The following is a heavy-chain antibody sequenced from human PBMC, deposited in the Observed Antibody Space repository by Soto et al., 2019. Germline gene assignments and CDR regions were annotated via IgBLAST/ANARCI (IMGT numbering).Heavy chain of an antibody. CDR1: GFTFSSYS. V-gene: IGHV3-48*02. Sequence: GGSLRLSCAASGFTFSSYSMNWVRQAPGKGLEWVSYISSSSSTIYYADYVKGRFTISRDNAKNSLYLQMNSLRDEDTAVYYCARDRYYCGGDCYADAFDIWGQGTMVTVSS. CDR3: ARDRYYCGGDCYADAFDI. D-gene: IGHD2-21*02. J-gene: IGHJ3*02. CDR2: ISSSSSTI.